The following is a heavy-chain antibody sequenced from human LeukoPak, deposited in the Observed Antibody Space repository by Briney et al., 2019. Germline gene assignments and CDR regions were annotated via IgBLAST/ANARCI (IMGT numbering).Heavy chain of an antibody. D-gene: IGHD3-22*01. CDR1: GFTFSFFG. CDR3: AKNLGEYYDSSGYSPFDY. J-gene: IGHJ4*02. Sequence: GGSLRLSCAASGFTFSFFGMHWVRQAPGEGLEWVAVVSYDGITQYYADSVKGRFTISRDNSKNTLYLQMNSLRAEDTAVYYCAKNLGEYYDSSGYSPFDYWGQGTPGHRLL. V-gene: IGHV3-30*18. CDR2: VSYDGITQ.